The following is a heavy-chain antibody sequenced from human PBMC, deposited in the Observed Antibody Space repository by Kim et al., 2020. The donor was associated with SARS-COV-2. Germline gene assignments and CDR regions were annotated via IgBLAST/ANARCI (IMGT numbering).Heavy chain of an antibody. V-gene: IGHV3-21*01. J-gene: IGHJ4*02. CDR3: ARGEGFGGLFLPDY. Sequence: ADSVQGRFTISRDTAKNSLYLQMNSLRAEDTAVYYCARGEGFGGLFLPDYWGQGTLVTVSS. D-gene: IGHD3-10*01.